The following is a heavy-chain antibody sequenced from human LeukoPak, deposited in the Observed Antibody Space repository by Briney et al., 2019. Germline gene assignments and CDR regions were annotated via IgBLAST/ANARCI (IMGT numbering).Heavy chain of an antibody. CDR2: FDPEDGET. Sequence: PGASVKVSCKVSGYTLTELSMHWVRQAPGKGLEWMGDFDPEDGETIYAQKFQGRVTMTEDTSTDTAYMELSSLRSEDTAVYYCATGLGVVVPTSRQNDYWGQGTLVTVSS. D-gene: IGHD2-2*01. V-gene: IGHV1-24*01. CDR1: GYTLTELS. J-gene: IGHJ4*02. CDR3: ATGLGVVVPTSRQNDY.